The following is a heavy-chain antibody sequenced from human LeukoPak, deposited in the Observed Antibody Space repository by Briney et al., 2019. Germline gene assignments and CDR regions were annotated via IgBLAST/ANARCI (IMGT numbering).Heavy chain of an antibody. Sequence: SETLSLTCTVSGGSIGSYCWSWIRQPPGKGLEWIGYIYYSGSTNYNPSLKSRVTISVDTSKNQFSLKLTSVTAADTAVYYCARYYCSGGSCYHPGFDYWGQGTLVTVSS. D-gene: IGHD2-15*01. CDR2: IYYSGST. CDR1: GGSIGSYC. CDR3: ARYYCSGGSCYHPGFDY. V-gene: IGHV4-59*08. J-gene: IGHJ4*02.